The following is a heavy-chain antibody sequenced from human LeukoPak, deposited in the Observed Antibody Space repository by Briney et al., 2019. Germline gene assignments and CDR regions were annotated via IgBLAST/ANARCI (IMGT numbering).Heavy chain of an antibody. V-gene: IGHV3-30*02. Sequence: GGSLRLSCKASGFSFSSYGMHWVRQAPDKGLEWLTFIRHDGSDKYYADSVKGRFTISRDNAKNTLYLQMNTLGTEDTAVYYCVTGHYDSRMYFDLWGRGTLVTVSS. CDR1: GFSFSSYG. D-gene: IGHD1-20*01. J-gene: IGHJ2*01. CDR3: VTGHYDSRMYFDL. CDR2: IRHDGSDK.